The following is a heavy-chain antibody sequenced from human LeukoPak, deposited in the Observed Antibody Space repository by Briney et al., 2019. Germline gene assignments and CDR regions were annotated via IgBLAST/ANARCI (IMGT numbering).Heavy chain of an antibody. Sequence: GGSLRLSCAASGFTFSSYAMSWVRQAPGKGLEWVSAISGSGGSTYYADSVKGRFTISRDNSKNTLYLQMNSLRAEDTAVYYCAKDYRSGWYKFHYFGFWGQGTLVTVSS. CDR3: AKDYRSGWYKFHYFGF. J-gene: IGHJ4*02. V-gene: IGHV3-23*01. CDR1: GFTFSSYA. D-gene: IGHD6-19*01. CDR2: ISGSGGST.